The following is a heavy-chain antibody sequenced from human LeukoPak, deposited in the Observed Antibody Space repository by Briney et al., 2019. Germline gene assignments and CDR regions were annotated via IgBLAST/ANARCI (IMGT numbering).Heavy chain of an antibody. Sequence: ASVKVSCKASGYTFTSYDINWVRQATGQGLEWMGWMNPNSGGTNYAQKFQGRVTMTRDTSISTAYMELSRLRSDDTAVYYCARSPRRITMIVDAFDIWGQGTMVTVSS. CDR1: GYTFTSYD. V-gene: IGHV1-2*02. J-gene: IGHJ3*02. D-gene: IGHD3-22*01. CDR2: MNPNSGGT. CDR3: ARSPRRITMIVDAFDI.